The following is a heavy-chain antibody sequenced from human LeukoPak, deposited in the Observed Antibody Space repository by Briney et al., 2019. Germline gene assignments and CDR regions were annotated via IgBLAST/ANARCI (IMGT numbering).Heavy chain of an antibody. CDR2: IYHSGST. CDR1: GYSISSGYY. D-gene: IGHD4-11*01. CDR3: ARTGKQTTVLNWFDP. J-gene: IGHJ5*02. Sequence: PSETLSLTCAVSGYSISSGYYWGWIRQPPGKGLEWIGSIYHSGSTYYNPSLKSRVTISVDTSKNQFSLELSSVTAADTAVYYCARTGKQTTVLNWFDPWGQGTLVTVSS. V-gene: IGHV4-38-2*01.